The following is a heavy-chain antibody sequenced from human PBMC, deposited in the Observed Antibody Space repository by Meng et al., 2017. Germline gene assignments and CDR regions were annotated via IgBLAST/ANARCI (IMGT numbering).Heavy chain of an antibody. CDR2: ISGSGGST. D-gene: IGHD3-9*01. V-gene: IGHV3-23*01. CDR1: GFTFSSYA. J-gene: IGHJ4*02. Sequence: GESLKISCAASGFTFSSYAMSWVRQAPGKGLEWVSAISGSGGSTYYADSVKGRFTISRDNSKNTLYLQMNSLRAEDTAVYYCARPYDYDILTGPGGYWGQGTLVTVSS. CDR3: ARPYDYDILTGPGGY.